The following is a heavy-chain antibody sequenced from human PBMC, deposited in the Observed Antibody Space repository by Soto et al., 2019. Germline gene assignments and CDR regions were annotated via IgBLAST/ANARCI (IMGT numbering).Heavy chain of an antibody. CDR2: IYKSATT. Sequence: PSETLSLTCSVSGDSISTVDYFWAWIRQPPGQTLEYIGYIYKSATTYYNPSFESRVAISLDTSKSQFSLTVTSVTAGDTAVYFCARGRYCLTRSCFPNWFDSWGRGTLVTVSS. J-gene: IGHJ5*01. D-gene: IGHD2-15*01. CDR3: ARGRYCLTRSCFPNWFDS. V-gene: IGHV4-30-4*01. CDR1: GDSISTVDYF.